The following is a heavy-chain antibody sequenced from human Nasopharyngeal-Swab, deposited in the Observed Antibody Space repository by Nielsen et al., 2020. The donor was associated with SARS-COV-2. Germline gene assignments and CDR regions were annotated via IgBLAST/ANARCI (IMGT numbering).Heavy chain of an antibody. V-gene: IGHV4-59*01. D-gene: IGHD2-21*01. J-gene: IGHJ6*02. Sequence: SETLSLTCTVSGGSISSYYWSWIRQPPGKGLEWIGYIYYSGSTNYNPSLKSRVTISVDTSKNQFSLKLSSVTAADTAVYYCARDNTHCGGDCYGMDVWGQGTTVTVSS. CDR3: ARDNTHCGGDCYGMDV. CDR2: IYYSGST. CDR1: GGSISSYY.